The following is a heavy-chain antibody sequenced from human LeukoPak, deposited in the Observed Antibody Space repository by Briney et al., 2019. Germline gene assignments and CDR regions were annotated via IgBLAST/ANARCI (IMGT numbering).Heavy chain of an antibody. D-gene: IGHD3-3*01. CDR3: AKLPQIRDFWSGYPYFDY. J-gene: IGHJ4*02. CDR2: ISGSGGST. CDR1: GFTFSSYA. Sequence: PPGGSLRLSCAASGFTFSSYAMSWVRQAPGKGLEWVSAISGSGGSTYYADSVKGRFTISRDNSKNTLYLQMNSLRAEDTAVYYCAKLPQIRDFWSGYPYFDYWGQGTLVTVSS. V-gene: IGHV3-23*01.